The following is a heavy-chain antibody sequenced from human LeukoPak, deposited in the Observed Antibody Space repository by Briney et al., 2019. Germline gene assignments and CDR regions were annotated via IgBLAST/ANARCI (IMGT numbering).Heavy chain of an antibody. CDR1: GFTFSSYS. V-gene: IGHV3-21*01. J-gene: IGHJ4*02. D-gene: IGHD6-25*01. CDR3: ARVDAAAAGY. CDR2: ISSSSSYI. Sequence: GGSLRLSCAASGFTFSSYSMNWVRQAPGKGLEWVSSISSSSSYIYYADSVKGRFTISRDNAKNSLYLQMNSLRAEDTAGYYCARVDAAAAGYWGQGTLVTVSS.